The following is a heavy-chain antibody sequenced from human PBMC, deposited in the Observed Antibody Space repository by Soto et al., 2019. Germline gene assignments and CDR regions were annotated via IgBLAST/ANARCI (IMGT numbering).Heavy chain of an antibody. CDR1: GFTFNTFS. Sequence: EVQLVESGGGLGQPGGSLRLSCVASGFTFNTFSMGWVRQAPGKGLEWVANIKEDGNEENYLDSVKGRFTISRDNARNSLSLQMNGLRAEDTAIYYCARAWTYARCWGRGTLVTVSS. V-gene: IGHV3-7*05. CDR3: ARAWTYARC. D-gene: IGHD1-7*01. J-gene: IGHJ4*02. CDR2: IKEDGNEE.